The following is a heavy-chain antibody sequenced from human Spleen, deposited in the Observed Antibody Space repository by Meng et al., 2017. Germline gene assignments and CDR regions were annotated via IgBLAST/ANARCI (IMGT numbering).Heavy chain of an antibody. CDR1: GGSFSGYY. CDR2: INHSGST. D-gene: IGHD3-10*01. Sequence: ESLKISCAVYGGSFSGYYWSWIRQPPGKGLEWIGEINHSGSTNYNPSLKSRVTISVDTSKNQFSLKLSSVTAADTAVYYCASAGGYYGSGDWGQGTLVTVSS. J-gene: IGHJ4*02. V-gene: IGHV4-34*01. CDR3: ASAGGYYGSGD.